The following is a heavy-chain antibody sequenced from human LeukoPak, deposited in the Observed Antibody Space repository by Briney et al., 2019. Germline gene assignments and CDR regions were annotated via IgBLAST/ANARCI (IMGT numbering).Heavy chain of an antibody. D-gene: IGHD3-22*01. CDR2: IIPILGIA. CDR1: GGTFSSYA. V-gene: IGHV1-69*04. CDR3: ARTYYYDSSGYYPPRYFDL. J-gene: IGHJ2*01. Sequence: AASVKVSCKASGGTFSSYAISWVRQAPGQGLEWMGRIIPILGIANYAQKFQGRVTITADKSTSTAYMELSSLRSEDTAVYYCARTYYYDSSGYYPPRYFDLWGRGTLVTVSS.